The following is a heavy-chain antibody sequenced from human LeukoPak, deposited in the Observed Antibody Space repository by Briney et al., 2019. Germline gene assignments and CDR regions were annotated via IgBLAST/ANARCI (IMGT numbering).Heavy chain of an antibody. V-gene: IGHV3-23*01. CDR3: VEGGAYCSGGSCYLTAPTGA. CDR2: ISGSGGST. CDR1: GFTFSSYA. J-gene: IGHJ4*02. Sequence: PGGSLRLSCAASGFTFSSYAMSWVRQAPGKGLEWFSAISGSGGSTYYADSVKGRFTISRDNSKNTLYLQMNSLRAEDTAVYYCVEGGAYCSGGSCYLTAPTGAWGQGTLVTVSS. D-gene: IGHD2-15*01.